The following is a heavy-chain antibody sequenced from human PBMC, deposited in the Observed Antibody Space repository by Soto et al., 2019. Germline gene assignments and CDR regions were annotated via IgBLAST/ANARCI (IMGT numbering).Heavy chain of an antibody. V-gene: IGHV1-69*04. Sequence: ASVKVSWQASGGTFSRYTISWVRQAPGQGLEWMGRIIPILGIANYAQKFQGRVTITADKSTSTAYMELSSLRSEDTAVYYCARDQTKSVPDYWGQGTLVTVSS. CDR2: IIPILGIA. CDR3: ARDQTKSVPDY. CDR1: GGTFSRYT. J-gene: IGHJ4*02.